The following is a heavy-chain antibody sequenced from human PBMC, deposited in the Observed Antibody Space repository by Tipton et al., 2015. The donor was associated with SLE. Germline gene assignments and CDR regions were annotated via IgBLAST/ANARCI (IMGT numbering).Heavy chain of an antibody. Sequence: QVQLVQSGAEVKKPGESLKISCKGSGYTFTGYYMHWVRQAPRQGLEWMGWINPNSGGTNYAQKFQGRVTMTRDTSISTAYMELNRLRSDDTAVYYCARDLAAIVVVPAAIGYWGQGTLVTVSS. D-gene: IGHD2-2*02. CDR2: INPNSGGT. CDR1: GYTFTGYY. CDR3: ARDLAAIVVVPAAIGY. J-gene: IGHJ4*02. V-gene: IGHV1-2*02.